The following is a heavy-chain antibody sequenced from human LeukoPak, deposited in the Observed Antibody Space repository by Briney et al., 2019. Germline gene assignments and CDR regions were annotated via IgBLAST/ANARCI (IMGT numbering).Heavy chain of an antibody. Sequence: ASVKVSCKASGYTFTGYYMHWVRQAPGQGLAWMGWINPNSGGTNYAQKFQGRVTMTRDTSISTAYMELSRLRSDDTAVYYCARVTMASHYYYYYYMDVWGKGTTVTVSS. CDR1: GYTFTGYY. CDR3: ARVTMASHYYYYYYMDV. D-gene: IGHD1-14*01. CDR2: INPNSGGT. V-gene: IGHV1-2*02. J-gene: IGHJ6*03.